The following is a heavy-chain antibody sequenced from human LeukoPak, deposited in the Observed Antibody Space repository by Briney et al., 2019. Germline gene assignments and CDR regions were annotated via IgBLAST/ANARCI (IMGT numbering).Heavy chain of an antibody. CDR1: GDSFRANA. J-gene: IGHJ4*02. CDR3: AKTTRSSSWYKGFDY. V-gene: IGHV3-23*01. Sequence: PGGSLRLSCAASGDSFRANAMRWVRQAPGKGLEWVSAISGSGGSTYYADSVKGRFTISRDNSKISLYLQMNSRRAQYIAVYYCAKTTRSSSWYKGFDYWGQGTLVTVSS. CDR2: ISGSGGST. D-gene: IGHD6-13*01.